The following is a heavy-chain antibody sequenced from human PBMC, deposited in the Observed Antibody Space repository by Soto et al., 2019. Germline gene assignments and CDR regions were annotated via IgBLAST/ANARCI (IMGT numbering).Heavy chain of an antibody. CDR2: XYXGXXX. J-gene: IGHJ6*02. CDR3: ARVGPNYGMDV. V-gene: IGHV3-53*01. Sequence: PGGSLRLSCAASGFTVSSNYMSWVRQAPGKGXEXVXXXYXGXXXYXXXXVKGRFTISRDNSKNTLYLQMNSLRAEDTAVYYCARVGPNYGMDVWGQGTTVTVSS. CDR1: GFTVSSNY.